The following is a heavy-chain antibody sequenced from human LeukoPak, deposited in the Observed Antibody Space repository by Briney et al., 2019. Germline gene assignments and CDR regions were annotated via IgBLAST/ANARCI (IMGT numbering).Heavy chain of an antibody. CDR1: GGSISSSSYY. Sequence: SETLSLTCTVSGGSISSSSYYWGWIRQPPGKGLEWIGSIYYSGSTYYSPSLKSRVTISVDTSKNQFSLKLSSVTAADTAVYYCARYDSSGFYLGKVDYWGQGTLVTVSS. J-gene: IGHJ4*02. V-gene: IGHV4-39*01. D-gene: IGHD3-22*01. CDR3: ARYDSSGFYLGKVDY. CDR2: IYYSGST.